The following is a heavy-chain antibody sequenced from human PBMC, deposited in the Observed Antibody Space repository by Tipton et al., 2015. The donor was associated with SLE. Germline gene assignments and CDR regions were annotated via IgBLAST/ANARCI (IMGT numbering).Heavy chain of an antibody. CDR3: AKECYDYGGNSLDY. CDR2: IWYDGSNK. Sequence: SLRLSCAASGFTFSSYGMHWVRQAPGKGLEWVAVIWYDGSNKYYADSVKGRFTISRDNSKNTLYLQMNSLRAEDTAVYYCAKECYDYGGNSLDYWGQGTLVTVSS. D-gene: IGHD4-23*01. CDR1: GFTFSSYG. J-gene: IGHJ4*02. V-gene: IGHV3-33*06.